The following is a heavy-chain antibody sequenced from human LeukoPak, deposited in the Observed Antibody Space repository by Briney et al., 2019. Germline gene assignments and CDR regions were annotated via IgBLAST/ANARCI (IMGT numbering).Heavy chain of an antibody. J-gene: IGHJ4*02. Sequence: GGSLRLSCAASGFTVSSNYMSWVRQAPGKALEWVSVIYSGGSTYYADSVKGRFTISRDNSKNTLYLQMNSLRAEDTAVYYCARAGGLWFGELPEYYFDYWGQGTLVTVSS. CDR3: ARAGGLWFGELPEYYFDY. CDR2: IYSGGST. D-gene: IGHD3-10*01. V-gene: IGHV3-53*01. CDR1: GFTVSSNY.